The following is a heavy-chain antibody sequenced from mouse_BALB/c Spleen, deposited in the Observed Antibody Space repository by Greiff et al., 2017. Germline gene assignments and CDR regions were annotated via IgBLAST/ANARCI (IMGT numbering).Heavy chain of an antibody. CDR3: AREGTMITTEFAY. CDR1: GFSLTGYG. V-gene: IGHV2-6-7*01. D-gene: IGHD2-4*01. J-gene: IGHJ3*01. CDR2: IWGDGST. Sequence: VQLVESGPGLVAPSQSLSITCTVSGFSLTGYGVNWVRQPPGKGLEWLGMIWGDGSTDYNSALKSRLSISKDNSKSQVFLKMNSLQTDDTARYYCAREGTMITTEFAYWGQGTLVTVSA.